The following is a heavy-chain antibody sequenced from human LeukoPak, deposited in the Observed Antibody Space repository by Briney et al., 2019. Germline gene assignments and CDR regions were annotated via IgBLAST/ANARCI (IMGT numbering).Heavy chain of an antibody. D-gene: IGHD6-13*01. V-gene: IGHV4-39*02. CDR2: IYYSGST. CDR1: GGSISSSSYY. J-gene: IGHJ5*02. Sequence: PSETLSLTCTVPGGSISSSSYYWGWIRQPPGKGLEWIGSIYYSGSTYYNPSLKSRVTISVDTSKNQFSLKLSSVTAADTAVYYCARDLPYSSSWLAWFDPWGQGTLVTVSS. CDR3: ARDLPYSSSWLAWFDP.